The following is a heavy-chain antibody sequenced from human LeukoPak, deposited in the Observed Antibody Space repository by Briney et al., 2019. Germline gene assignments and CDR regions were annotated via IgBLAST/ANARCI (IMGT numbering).Heavy chain of an antibody. Sequence: ASVKVSSEASGYTFNSYDINWVRQATGQGLEWMGWMKPNSGDTGYAQKFQGRVTMTRNTSISTAYMELTNLRSEDTAVYYCARGPPESSSSDYWGLGTLVTVSS. D-gene: IGHD6-13*01. CDR1: GYTFNSYD. CDR3: ARGPPESSSSDY. J-gene: IGHJ4*02. CDR2: MKPNSGDT. V-gene: IGHV1-8*01.